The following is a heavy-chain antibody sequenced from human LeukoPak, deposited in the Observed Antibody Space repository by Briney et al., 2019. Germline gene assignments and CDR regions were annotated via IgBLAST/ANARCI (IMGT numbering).Heavy chain of an antibody. CDR1: GFTFSNYW. CDR3: ARDWLAGNPYHAFDL. Sequence: GGCLRLSCAASGFTFSNYWMTWVRQAPGKGLECVANIKEDGSEEYYVDSVKGRFSISRDNAKNSVYLQMNSLRAEDTAVYYCARDWLAGNPYHAFDLWGKGTMVTVSS. D-gene: IGHD3-9*01. J-gene: IGHJ3*01. CDR2: IKEDGSEE. V-gene: IGHV3-7*01.